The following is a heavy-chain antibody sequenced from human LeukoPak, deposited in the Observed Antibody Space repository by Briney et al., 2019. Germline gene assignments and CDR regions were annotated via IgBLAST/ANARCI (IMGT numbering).Heavy chain of an antibody. Sequence: PSETLFLTCTVSGGSISSGDYYWSWIRQPPGKGLEWIGYIYYSGSTYYNPSLKSRITISVDTSKNQFSLKLSSVTAADTAVYYCARFSPHYYDSSGYFPWGQGTLVTVSS. V-gene: IGHV4-30-4*01. CDR3: ARFSPHYYDSSGYFP. D-gene: IGHD3-22*01. CDR1: GGSISSGDYY. J-gene: IGHJ5*02. CDR2: IYYSGST.